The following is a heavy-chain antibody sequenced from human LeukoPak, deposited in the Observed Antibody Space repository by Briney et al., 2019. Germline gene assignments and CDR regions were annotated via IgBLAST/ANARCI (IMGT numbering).Heavy chain of an antibody. CDR2: IVVGSGNT. V-gene: IGHV1-58*02. Sequence: ASVKVSCKASGFTFTRSAMQWVRQARGQRLEWIGWIVVGSGNTNYAQTFQERVTITRDMSTSTAYMDLSSLRSEGTAVYYCAAADYYDSSGYYPYAFHIWGQGTMVTVSS. J-gene: IGHJ3*02. D-gene: IGHD3-22*01. CDR3: AAADYYDSSGYYPYAFHI. CDR1: GFTFTRSA.